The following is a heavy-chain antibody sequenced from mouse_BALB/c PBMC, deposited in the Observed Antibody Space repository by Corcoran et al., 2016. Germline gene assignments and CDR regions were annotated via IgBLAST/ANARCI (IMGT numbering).Heavy chain of an antibody. J-gene: IGHJ3*01. Sequence: QIQLVQSGPELKKPGETVKISCKASGYTFTNYGMNWVKQAPGKGLKWMGWINTYTGEPTYADAFKGRFAFSLETSASTAYLQINNLKNEDMATYFCARTSDYGAWFAYWGQGTLVTVSA. CDR3: ARTSDYGAWFAY. CDR1: GYTFTNYG. CDR2: INTYTGEP. V-gene: IGHV9-1*02. D-gene: IGHD2-4*01.